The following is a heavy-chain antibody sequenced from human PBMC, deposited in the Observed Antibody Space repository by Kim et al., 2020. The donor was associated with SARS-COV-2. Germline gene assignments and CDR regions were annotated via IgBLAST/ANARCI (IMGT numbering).Heavy chain of an antibody. Sequence: SVKVSCKASGGTFSSYAISGVRQAPGQGLEWMGGIIPIFGTANNAQKFQGRVTITADESTSTAYMELSSLRSEDTAVYYCASSTYCGGDCYLGGSDYWGQGTLVTVSS. CDR3: ASSTYCGGDCYLGGSDY. J-gene: IGHJ4*02. CDR2: IIPIFGTA. CDR1: GGTFSSYA. D-gene: IGHD2-21*01. V-gene: IGHV1-69*13.